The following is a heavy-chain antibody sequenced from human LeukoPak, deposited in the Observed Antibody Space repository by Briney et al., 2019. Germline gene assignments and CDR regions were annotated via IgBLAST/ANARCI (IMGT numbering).Heavy chain of an antibody. CDR1: GGSISSGSYY. Sequence: TLSLTCTVSGGSISSGSYYWSWIRQPAGKGLEWIGRIDTSGSTNYNPSLKSRVTMSVDTSKNQFSLKLSSVTAADTAVYYCARDHEQLGLGYYYYYMDVWGKGTTVTVSS. D-gene: IGHD6-13*01. V-gene: IGHV4-61*02. CDR3: ARDHEQLGLGYYYYYMDV. CDR2: IDTSGST. J-gene: IGHJ6*03.